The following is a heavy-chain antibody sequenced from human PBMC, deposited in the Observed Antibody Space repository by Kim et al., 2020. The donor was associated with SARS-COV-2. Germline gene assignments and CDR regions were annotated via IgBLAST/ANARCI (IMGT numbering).Heavy chain of an antibody. CDR3: ARDPPTGADAFDI. D-gene: IGHD7-27*01. V-gene: IGHV3-21*01. Sequence: YADSVKGRFTISRDNAKNSLYLQMNSLRAEDTAVYYCARDPPTGADAFDIWGQGTMVTVSS. J-gene: IGHJ3*02.